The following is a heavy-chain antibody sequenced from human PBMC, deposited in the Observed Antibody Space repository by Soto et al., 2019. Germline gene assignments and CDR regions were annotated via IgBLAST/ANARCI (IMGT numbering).Heavy chain of an antibody. CDR1: GFTFSDYW. V-gene: IGHV3-74*01. CDR2: INSDGSST. D-gene: IGHD4-17*01. CDR3: ARPKPLPYGDYGFDY. Sequence: EVQLVESGGGLVQPGGSLRLSCAGSGFTFSDYWMHWVRQAPGKGLVWVSRINSDGSSTSYADSVKGRFTISRDNAKNTLSLQMNSLRVEDTAVYYCARPKPLPYGDYGFDYWGQGILVIVSS. J-gene: IGHJ4*02.